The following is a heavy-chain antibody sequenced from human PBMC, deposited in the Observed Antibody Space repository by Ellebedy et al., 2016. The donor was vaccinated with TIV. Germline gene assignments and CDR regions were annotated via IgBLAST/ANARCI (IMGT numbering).Heavy chain of an antibody. J-gene: IGHJ4*02. Sequence: MPSETLSLTCTVSGGSISITSYYRGWIRQPPGKGLEWIGSIYYDGSTYYNPSLKSRVTISKDTSKNQFSLKLTSVTAADTAVYYCARRSSSWSALDFWGQGTLATVSS. CDR3: ARRSSSWSALDF. D-gene: IGHD6-19*01. CDR1: GGSISITSYY. V-gene: IGHV4-39*01. CDR2: IYYDGST.